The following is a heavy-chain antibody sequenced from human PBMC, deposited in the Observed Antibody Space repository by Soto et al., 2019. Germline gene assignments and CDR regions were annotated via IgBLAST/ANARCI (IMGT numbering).Heavy chain of an antibody. Sequence: QVQLVQSGAEVKKPGSSVKVSCKASGGTFSSYAISWLRQAPGQGLEWRGGNIPIFGTANYAQKFQARVTITADESTSTAYMELSSLRSEDTAVYYCASQDYGGNGGSDYWGQGTLVTVSS. CDR3: ASQDYGGNGGSDY. CDR2: NIPIFGTA. CDR1: GGTFSSYA. D-gene: IGHD4-17*01. J-gene: IGHJ4*02. V-gene: IGHV1-69*01.